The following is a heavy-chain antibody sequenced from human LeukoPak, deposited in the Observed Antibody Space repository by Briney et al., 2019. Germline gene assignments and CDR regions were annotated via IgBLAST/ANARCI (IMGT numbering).Heavy chain of an antibody. J-gene: IGHJ3*02. V-gene: IGHV4-4*02. CDR3: ARVSLLWGAFDI. CDR2: IYHSGST. CDR1: GGSISSSNW. D-gene: IGHD2-15*01. Sequence: PSETLSLTCTVSGGSISSSNWWSWVRQPPGKGLEWIGEIYHSGSTNYNPSLKSRVTISVDKSKNQFSLKLSSVTAADTAVYYCARVSLLWGAFDIWGQGTMVTVSS.